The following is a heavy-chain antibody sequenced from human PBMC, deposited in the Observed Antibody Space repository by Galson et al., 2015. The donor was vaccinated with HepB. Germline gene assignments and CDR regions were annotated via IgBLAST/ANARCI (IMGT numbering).Heavy chain of an antibody. Sequence: ETLSLTCTVSGGSISSSSYYWGWIRQPPGKGLEWIGSIYYSGSTYYNPSLKSRVTISVDTSKNQFSLKLSSVTAADTAVYYCARDSGAAGGYAFDIWGQGTMVTVSS. J-gene: IGHJ3*02. D-gene: IGHD3-10*01. CDR1: GGSISSSSYY. CDR2: IYYSGST. CDR3: ARDSGAAGGYAFDI. V-gene: IGHV4-39*07.